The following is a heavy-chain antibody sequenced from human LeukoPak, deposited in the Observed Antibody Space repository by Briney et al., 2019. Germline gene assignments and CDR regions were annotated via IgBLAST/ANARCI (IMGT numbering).Heavy chain of an antibody. CDR2: INHSGST. J-gene: IGHJ4*02. CDR3: ARGIRGYYDSSGYSLLYYFDY. V-gene: IGHV4-34*01. Sequence: SETLSLTCAVYGGSFSGYYWSWIRQPPGKGLEWIGEINHSGSTNYNPSLKSRVTISVDTSKNQFSLKLSSVTAADTAVYYCARGIRGYYDSSGYSLLYYFDYWGQGTLVTVSS. CDR1: GGSFSGYY. D-gene: IGHD3-22*01.